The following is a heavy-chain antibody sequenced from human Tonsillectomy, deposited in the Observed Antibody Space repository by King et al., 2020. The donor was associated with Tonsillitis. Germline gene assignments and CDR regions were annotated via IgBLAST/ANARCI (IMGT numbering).Heavy chain of an antibody. CDR1: GYTFTSYG. D-gene: IGHD3-22*01. Sequence: QLVQSGAEVKKPGASVKVSCKASGYTFTSYGICWVPQAPGQGLEWMGWISAYNGNTNYAQRLQGRGTMTTDTSPATAYMELRSLRSDDTAVYYCARELYYYDNSGYPDYWGQGTLVTVSS. CDR2: ISAYNGNT. CDR3: ARELYYYDNSGYPDY. V-gene: IGHV1-18*01. J-gene: IGHJ4*02.